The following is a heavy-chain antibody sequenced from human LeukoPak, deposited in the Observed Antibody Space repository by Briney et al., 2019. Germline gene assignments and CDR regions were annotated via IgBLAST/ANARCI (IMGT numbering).Heavy chain of an antibody. Sequence: GGSLRLSCAASGFTFSSYSMNWVRQAPGKGLEWVSSISSSSYIYYADSVKGRFTISRDNAKNSLYLQMNSLRAEDTAVYYCARDLDRYYYYYGMDVWGQGTTVTVSS. CDR1: GFTFSSYS. CDR3: ARDLDRYYYYYGMDV. J-gene: IGHJ6*02. V-gene: IGHV3-21*01. CDR2: ISSSSYI.